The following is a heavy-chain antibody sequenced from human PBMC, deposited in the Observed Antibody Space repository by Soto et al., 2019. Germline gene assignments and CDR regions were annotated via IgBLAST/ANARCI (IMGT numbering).Heavy chain of an antibody. CDR2: IIPIFGTA. CDR3: ARDRYSYCGGDCYLDY. CDR1: GGTFSSYA. Sequence: SVKVSCKASGGTFSSYAISWVRQAPGQGLEWMGGIIPIFGTANYAQKFQGRVTITADKSTSTAYMELSSLRSEDTAVYYCARDRYSYCGGDCYLDYWGQGTLVTVSS. D-gene: IGHD2-21*02. J-gene: IGHJ4*02. V-gene: IGHV1-69*06.